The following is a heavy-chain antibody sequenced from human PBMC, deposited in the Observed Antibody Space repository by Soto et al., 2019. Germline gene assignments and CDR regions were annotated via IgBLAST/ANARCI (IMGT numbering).Heavy chain of an antibody. J-gene: IGHJ5*01. CDR2: ISDDGSNK. CDR1: GVTFRSYC. Sequence: QVQLVESGGGVVQPVRALRLSCAASGVTFRSYCRHWVRQAPDKGLEWGAVISDDGSNKDYADSVKGRLTISRDNSKNTLYLQMNSLRAEDTAVYYCAKDAPYYDSRGYYDSWGQGTLVTVSS. V-gene: IGHV3-30*18. D-gene: IGHD3-22*01. CDR3: AKDAPYYDSRGYYDS.